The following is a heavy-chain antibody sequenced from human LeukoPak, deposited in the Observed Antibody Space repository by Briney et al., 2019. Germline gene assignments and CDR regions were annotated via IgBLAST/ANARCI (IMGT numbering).Heavy chain of an antibody. D-gene: IGHD2-2*02. V-gene: IGHV1-18*01. CDR1: GYAFTTYG. CDR3: ARGIPPGDAFDI. J-gene: IGHJ3*02. CDR2: ISTYNSNT. Sequence: ASVKVSCKASGYAFTTYGINWLRQAPGQGLAWMGWISTYNSNTHYAQKLQGRVTMTTDASTSTAYMELRSLRSDDTAVYYCARGIPPGDAFDIWGQGTMVTVSS.